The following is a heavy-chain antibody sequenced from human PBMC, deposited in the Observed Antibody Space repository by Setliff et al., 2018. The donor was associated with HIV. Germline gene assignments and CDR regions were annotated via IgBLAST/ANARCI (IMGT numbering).Heavy chain of an antibody. CDR2: IIPIFGTA. V-gene: IGHV1-69*05. Sequence: GASVKVSCKASGGTFSSYAISWVRQAPGQGLEWMGGIIPIFGTANYAQKFQGRVTITTDESTSTAYMELSSLRSEDTAVYYCATDCAVVGGTGSLDSWGQGTQVTVSS. CDR3: ATDCAVVGGTGSLDS. D-gene: IGHD1-26*01. CDR1: GGTFSSYA. J-gene: IGHJ4*02.